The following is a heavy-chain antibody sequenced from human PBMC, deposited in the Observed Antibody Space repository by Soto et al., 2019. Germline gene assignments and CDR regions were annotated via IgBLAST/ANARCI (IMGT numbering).Heavy chain of an antibody. V-gene: IGHV4-39*01. D-gene: IGHD6-13*01. Sequence: QLQLQESGPGLVKPSETLSLTCTVSGGSISSSSHYWGWIRQPPGKGLEWMGSIYYSGSTYYNPSLQSRVTISVATSKTQFSLQLSSVTAADPAVYYCARRSSGTFDYWGQGTLVTVSS. CDR1: GGSISSSSHY. CDR2: IYYSGST. J-gene: IGHJ4*02. CDR3: ARRSSGTFDY.